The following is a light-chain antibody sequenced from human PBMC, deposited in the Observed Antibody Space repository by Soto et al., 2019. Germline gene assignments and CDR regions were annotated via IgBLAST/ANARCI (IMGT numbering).Light chain of an antibody. CDR2: SNN. CDR1: NSNIGSNT. Sequence: QSALTQPPSASGTPGQRVTISCSGSNSNIGSNTVNWYQQLPGTAPKLLIYSNNQRPSGVPDRFSGSKSGTSASLAISGLQSEDEADYYCAAWDDSLNGPNVVFGGGTKVTVL. J-gene: IGLJ2*01. CDR3: AAWDDSLNGPNVV. V-gene: IGLV1-44*01.